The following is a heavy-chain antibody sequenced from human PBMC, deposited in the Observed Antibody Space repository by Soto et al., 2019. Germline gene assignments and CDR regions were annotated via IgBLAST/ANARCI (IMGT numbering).Heavy chain of an antibody. CDR3: ASSHAGAHITAAVH. Sequence: QLQLQESGSGLVKPSQTLSLTCAVSGGSISSGGYSWSWIRQPPGKGLEWIGYIYHSGSTYYNPSLQGRVTISVARSMNQFSLKLSSVTAADTAVYYCASSHAGAHITAAVHWGQGTLVTVSS. V-gene: IGHV4-30-2*01. CDR1: GGSISSGGYS. J-gene: IGHJ4*02. D-gene: IGHD6-13*01. CDR2: IYHSGST.